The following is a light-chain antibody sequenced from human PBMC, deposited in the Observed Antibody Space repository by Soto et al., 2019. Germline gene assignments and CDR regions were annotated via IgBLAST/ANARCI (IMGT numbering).Light chain of an antibody. Sequence: DIQMTQSPSSLSASVGDRVTITCLASQSIISYLNWYQQKPGKAPKLLIYDASSLESGVPSRFSGSGSGTEFTLTISSLQPDDFATYYCQQYNSYPWTFGQGTKVDI. CDR2: DAS. CDR1: QSIISY. V-gene: IGKV1-5*01. J-gene: IGKJ1*01. CDR3: QQYNSYPWT.